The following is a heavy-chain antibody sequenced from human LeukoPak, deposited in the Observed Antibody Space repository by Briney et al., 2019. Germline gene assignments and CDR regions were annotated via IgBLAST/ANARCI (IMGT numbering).Heavy chain of an antibody. J-gene: IGHJ4*02. Sequence: PGGSLRLFCAASGFTFSSYWMHWVSQAPAKGLVWVSRINSDGSSTSYADSVKGRFTISRDNAKNTLYLQMNSLRAEDTAVYYCARDGRYNWNYRYYFDYWGQGTLVTVSS. CDR2: INSDGSST. CDR3: ARDGRYNWNYRYYFDY. D-gene: IGHD1-7*01. CDR1: GFTFSSYW. V-gene: IGHV3-74*01.